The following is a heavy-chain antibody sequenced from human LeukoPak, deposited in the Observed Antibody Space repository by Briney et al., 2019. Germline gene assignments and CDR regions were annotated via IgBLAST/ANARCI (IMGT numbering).Heavy chain of an antibody. V-gene: IGHV1-8*03. CDR2: MNPNSGNT. D-gene: IGHD2-2*02. J-gene: IGHJ4*02. CDR3: ARGRTADIVVVPAAIPEELDY. Sequence: AASVKVSCKASGYTFTSYDINWVRQATGQGLEWMGWMNPNSGNTGYAQKFQGRVTITRNTSISTAYMELSSLRSEDTAVYYCARGRTADIVVVPAAIPEELDYWGQGTLVTASS. CDR1: GYTFTSYD.